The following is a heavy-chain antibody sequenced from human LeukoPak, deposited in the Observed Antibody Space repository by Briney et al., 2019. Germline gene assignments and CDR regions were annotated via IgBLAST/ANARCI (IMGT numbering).Heavy chain of an antibody. CDR2: ISNNGGYT. J-gene: IGHJ4*02. D-gene: IGHD2-15*01. V-gene: IGHV3-23*01. CDR3: AKQLGYCSDGSCYFPY. Sequence: GGSLRLSCAASGFTFSSSAMSWVRQAPGKGLEWVTAISNNGGYTYYADSVQGRFTISRDNSKSTLCLQMNSLRAEDTAVYYCAKQLGYCSDGSCYFPYWGQGTLVTVSS. CDR1: GFTFSSSA.